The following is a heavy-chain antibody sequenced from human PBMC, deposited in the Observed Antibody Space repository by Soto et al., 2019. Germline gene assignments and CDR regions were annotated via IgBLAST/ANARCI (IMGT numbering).Heavy chain of an antibody. J-gene: IGHJ4*02. Sequence: PSESLSLACPVSGGSVSISGYYWACLRQPPGKGLEWIGCLYSRGKTYRNPSLKRRVTMSDDTSKNQLSLRVSSVTAGDTAVDYCARIILAYTDPFDYWGQGTLVTVSS. CDR3: ARIILAYTDPFDY. V-gene: IGHV4-39*01. D-gene: IGHD2-15*01. CDR2: LYSRGKT. CDR1: GGSVSISGYY.